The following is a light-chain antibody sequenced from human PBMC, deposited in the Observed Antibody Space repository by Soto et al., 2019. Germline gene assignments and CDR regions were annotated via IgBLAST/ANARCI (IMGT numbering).Light chain of an antibody. Sequence: EILLTQSPVTLSLSPGERATLSCMASQSVSSSYLAWYQQKPGQAPRLLIYGASSRATGIPDRFSGSGSGTDFTLTISRLEPEDFAVYYCQQYGSSPWTFGQGTKVDIK. V-gene: IGKV3-20*01. CDR3: QQYGSSPWT. CDR1: QSVSSSY. CDR2: GAS. J-gene: IGKJ1*01.